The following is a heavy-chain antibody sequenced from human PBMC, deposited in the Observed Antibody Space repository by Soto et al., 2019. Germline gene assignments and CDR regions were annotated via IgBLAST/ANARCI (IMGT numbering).Heavy chain of an antibody. Sequence: EVQLVESGGGWVQPGGSLRLSCAASGFAFSNYWMSWLLQAPGKGLEWVANINQDGNEKYYVDSMKGRFTVSRDNAKKSLYLQMSSLRAEDTAVYYCASAPFGGVLVSQWFDPWGQGTLVTVSS. J-gene: IGHJ5*02. D-gene: IGHD3-3*01. V-gene: IGHV3-7*01. CDR3: ASAPFGGVLVSQWFDP. CDR2: INQDGNEK. CDR1: GFAFSNYW.